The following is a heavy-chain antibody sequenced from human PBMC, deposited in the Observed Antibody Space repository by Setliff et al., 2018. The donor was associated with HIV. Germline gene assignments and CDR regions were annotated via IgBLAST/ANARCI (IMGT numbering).Heavy chain of an antibody. J-gene: IGHJ2*01. D-gene: IGHD2-2*02. CDR1: GYSFTTSG. Sequence: ASVKVSCKASGYSFTTSGVSWVRQAPGQGLEWMGWINIRSGNTNYAQKFQGRVTMTTDTSTSTAYMGLRSLRSDDTAVYYCARRGYTSTSFDGYWYFDLWGRGTLVTVSS. CDR2: INIRSGNT. CDR3: ARRGYTSTSFDGYWYFDL. V-gene: IGHV1-18*01.